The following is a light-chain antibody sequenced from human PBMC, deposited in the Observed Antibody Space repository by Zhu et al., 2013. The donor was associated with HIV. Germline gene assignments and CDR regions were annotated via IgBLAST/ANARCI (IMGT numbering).Light chain of an antibody. CDR2: DNS. CDR3: GVWDGSLTALSWV. J-gene: IGLJ3*02. V-gene: IGLV3-21*04. Sequence: SYVLTQPPSVSVAPGKPARISCGGDNIGSKSVHWYQQKPGQAPVLVIYDNSDRPSGIPDRFSGSNSGNTATLTISWVEAGDEADYYCGVWDGSLTALSWVFGGGTKLTVL. CDR1: NIGSKS.